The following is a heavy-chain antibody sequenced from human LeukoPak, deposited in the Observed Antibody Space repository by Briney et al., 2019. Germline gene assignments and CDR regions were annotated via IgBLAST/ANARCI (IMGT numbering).Heavy chain of an antibody. Sequence: SETLSLTCAVYGGSFSGYYWNWIRQPPGKGLEWIGEINHSGSTNYNPSLKSRVTISVDTSKNQFSLKLSSVTAADTAVYYCARGALPYYYDSSGYLEYFQHWGQGTLVTVSS. CDR3: ARGALPYYYDSSGYLEYFQH. V-gene: IGHV4-34*01. CDR2: INHSGST. CDR1: GGSFSGYY. D-gene: IGHD3-22*01. J-gene: IGHJ1*01.